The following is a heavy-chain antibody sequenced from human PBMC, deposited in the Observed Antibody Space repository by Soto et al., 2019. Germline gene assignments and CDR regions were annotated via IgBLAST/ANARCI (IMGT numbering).Heavy chain of an antibody. D-gene: IGHD1-26*01. CDR3: TRDSPWYSGSLYYYYGMDV. CDR1: GFTFSSYS. J-gene: IGHJ6*02. Sequence: GGSLRLSCAASGFTFSSYSMNWVRQAPGKGLEWVSSISSSSSYIYYADSVKGRFTISRDNAKNSLYLQMNSLRAEDTAVYSCTRDSPWYSGSLYYYYGMDVWGQGTTVTVSS. V-gene: IGHV3-21*01. CDR2: ISSSSSYI.